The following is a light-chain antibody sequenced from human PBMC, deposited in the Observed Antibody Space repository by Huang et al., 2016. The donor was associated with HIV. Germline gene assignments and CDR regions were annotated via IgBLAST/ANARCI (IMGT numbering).Light chain of an antibody. CDR3: QQYDDWPLT. V-gene: IGKV3-15*01. J-gene: IGKJ4*01. CDR1: QSVRSI. CDR2: GAS. Sequence: EIVRTQTPASLSVSPGETATLSSRASQSVRSILAWYQQKPGQAPRLLIYGASTRATGIPARFSGRWSGTEFTLTINSLKSEDFAVYYCQQYDDWPLTFGGGTKVEMK.